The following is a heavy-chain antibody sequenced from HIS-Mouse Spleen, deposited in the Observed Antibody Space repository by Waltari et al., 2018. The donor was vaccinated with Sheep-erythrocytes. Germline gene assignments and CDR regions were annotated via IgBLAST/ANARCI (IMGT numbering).Heavy chain of an antibody. CDR3: AQTGATTPHFDY. V-gene: IGHV1-69*04. D-gene: IGHD1-26*01. CDR2: IIPILGIA. Sequence: QVQLVQSGAEVKKPGSSVKVSCKASGGTFSSYAISWVRQAPGQGLEWMGRIIPILGIANYAQKFQGRVTITADKSTSTADMELSSLRSEDTAVYYCAQTGATTPHFDYWGQGTLVTVSS. J-gene: IGHJ4*02. CDR1: GGTFSSYA.